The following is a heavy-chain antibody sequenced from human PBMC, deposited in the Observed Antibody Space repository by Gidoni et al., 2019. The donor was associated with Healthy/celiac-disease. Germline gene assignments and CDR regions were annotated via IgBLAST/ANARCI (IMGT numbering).Heavy chain of an antibody. D-gene: IGHD7-27*01. CDR1: GGSFSGYY. J-gene: IGHJ4*02. CDR3: ARGPFWGSRLFDY. CDR2: INHSGST. V-gene: IGHV4-34*01. Sequence: QVQLQQWGAGLLKPSETLSLPCAVYGGSFSGYYWSWIRQPPGKGLEWIGEINHSGSTNYNPSLKSRVTISVDTSKNQFSLKLSSVTAADTAVYYCARGPFWGSRLFDYWGQGTLVTVSS.